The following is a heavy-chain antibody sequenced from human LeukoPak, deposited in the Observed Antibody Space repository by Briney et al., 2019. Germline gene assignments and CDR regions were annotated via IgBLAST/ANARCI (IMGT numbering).Heavy chain of an antibody. D-gene: IGHD6-13*01. V-gene: IGHV4-34*01. Sequence: SETLSLTCAVYGESLSGYYWSWIRQPPGKGLEWIGEINQSGTTKYNPSLKSRVTISVDTSKNQFSLKLSSVTAADTAVYYCARVRWYYFDYWGQGTLVTVSS. CDR2: INQSGTT. CDR3: ARVRWYYFDY. CDR1: GESLSGYY. J-gene: IGHJ4*02.